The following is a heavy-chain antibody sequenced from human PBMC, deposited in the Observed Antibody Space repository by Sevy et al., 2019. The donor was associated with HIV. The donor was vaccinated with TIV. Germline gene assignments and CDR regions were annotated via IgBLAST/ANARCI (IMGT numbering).Heavy chain of an antibody. J-gene: IGHJ4*01. Sequence: GGSLRLSCAASAFAFSSHAMHWVRQAPGKGLEWVAVISYEGTETFYAASVEGRFTISRDNSKNMLSLQIHSLRPEDTAVYFCARDGGYSIKWYPLYWGHGTLVTVSS. V-gene: IGHV3-30-3*01. CDR3: ARDGGYSIKWYPLY. CDR2: ISYEGTET. D-gene: IGHD6-13*01. CDR1: AFAFSSHA.